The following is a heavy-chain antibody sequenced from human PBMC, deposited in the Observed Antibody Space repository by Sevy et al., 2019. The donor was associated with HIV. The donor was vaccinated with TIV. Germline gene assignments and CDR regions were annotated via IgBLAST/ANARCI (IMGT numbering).Heavy chain of an antibody. CDR1: GYTFTSYG. Sequence: ASVKVACKASGYTFTSYGISWVRQAPGQGLEWMGWISAYNGNTNYAQKLQVRVTMTTDTSTSTAYMELRSLRYDDTAVYYCARGGYSSSSHHCDYWGQGTLVTVSS. CDR2: ISAYNGNT. CDR3: ARGGYSSSSHHCDY. D-gene: IGHD6-6*01. J-gene: IGHJ4*02. V-gene: IGHV1-18*04.